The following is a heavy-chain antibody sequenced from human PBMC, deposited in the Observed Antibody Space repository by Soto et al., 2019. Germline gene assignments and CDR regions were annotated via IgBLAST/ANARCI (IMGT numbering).Heavy chain of an antibody. D-gene: IGHD3-9*01. CDR3: ARDGIINIWPHYYGMDV. J-gene: IGHJ6*02. Sequence: QVQLVQSGAEVKKPGSSVKVPCKASGGTFTNYAISWVRRAPGQGLEWMGGIIPFFATPNYAQKFQGRVTITADESTTTAYMELSSLRSEDTAVYYCARDGIINIWPHYYGMDVWGQGTTVTVSS. V-gene: IGHV1-69*01. CDR2: IIPFFATP. CDR1: GGTFTNYA.